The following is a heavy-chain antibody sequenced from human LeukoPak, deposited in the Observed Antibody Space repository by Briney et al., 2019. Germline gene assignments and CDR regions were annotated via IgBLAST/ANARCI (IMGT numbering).Heavy chain of an antibody. CDR2: IRYDGSNK. CDR3: AKIRIAARREPYYLDY. J-gene: IGHJ4*02. Sequence: GGSLRLSCAASGFTFSSYGMHWVRQAPGKGLEWVAFIRYDGSNKYYADSVKGRFTISRDNSKNTLYLQMNSLRAEDTAVYYCAKIRIAARREPYYLDYWGQGTLVTVSS. CDR1: GFTFSSYG. V-gene: IGHV3-30*02. D-gene: IGHD6-6*01.